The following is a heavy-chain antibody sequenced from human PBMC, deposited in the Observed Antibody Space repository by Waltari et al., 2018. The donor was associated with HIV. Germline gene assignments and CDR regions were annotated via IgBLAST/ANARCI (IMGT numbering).Heavy chain of an antibody. J-gene: IGHJ4*02. CDR3: ARMAHCGGDCLYFDY. CDR1: GFSFISGSSR. V-gene: IGHV2-70*04. CDR2: IDWDYDK. Sequence: QVTLKESGPAVVKPTQTLTVTCTFSGFSFISGSSRGAWIRQPPGKALEWLARIDWDYDKFYSTSLKTRLTISKDTSKNEVVLTVTNMDPADTATYYCARMAHCGGDCLYFDYWGQGALVTVSS. D-gene: IGHD2-21*02.